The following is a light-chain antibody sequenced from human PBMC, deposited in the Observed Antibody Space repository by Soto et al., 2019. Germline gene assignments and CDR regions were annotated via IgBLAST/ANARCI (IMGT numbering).Light chain of an antibody. CDR1: QSVDSNY. CDR2: GAS. V-gene: IGKV3D-15*01. J-gene: IGKJ5*01. CDR3: QQYNNWTPIT. Sequence: IVLTQSPDTLSLSPSERATLSCSTSQSVDSNYLAWYQQKPGQTPRLIIYGASGRADGIPHRFSGSGFGTEFTLTISSLQSEDFAVYYCQQYNNWTPITFGQGTRLEIK.